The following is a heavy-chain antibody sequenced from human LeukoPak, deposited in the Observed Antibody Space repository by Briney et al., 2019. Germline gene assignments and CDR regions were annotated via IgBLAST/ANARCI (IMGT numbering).Heavy chain of an antibody. V-gene: IGHV3-23*01. CDR3: AKDLFPYDSSGPTYGDAFDI. J-gene: IGHJ3*02. CDR1: GFTFSSYA. Sequence: GGSLRLSCAASGFTFSSYAMSWVRQAPGKGLEWVSAISGSGGSTYYADSVKGRFTISRDNSKNTLYLQMNSLRAEDTAVYYCAKDLFPYDSSGPTYGDAFDIWAKGQWSPSLQ. D-gene: IGHD3-22*01. CDR2: ISGSGGST.